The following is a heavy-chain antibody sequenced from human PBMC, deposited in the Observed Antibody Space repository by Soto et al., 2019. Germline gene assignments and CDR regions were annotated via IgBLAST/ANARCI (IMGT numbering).Heavy chain of an antibody. Sequence: ASVKVSCKSSGYSFTSLDINWVRQTAGQGLEWMGWMQPSTGRTGYAQKFQGRVTMTRDTSINTAYMELTTLTSDYTALYYCARGVSAGFDYWGQGTLVTVSS. J-gene: IGHJ4*02. CDR2: MQPSTGRT. V-gene: IGHV1-8*01. CDR1: GYSFTSLD. CDR3: ARGVSAGFDY. D-gene: IGHD6-19*01.